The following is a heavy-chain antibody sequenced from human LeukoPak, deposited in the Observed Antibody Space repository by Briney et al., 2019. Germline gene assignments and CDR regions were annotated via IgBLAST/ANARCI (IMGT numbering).Heavy chain of an antibody. Sequence: ASVKVSCKASGGTFISYAISWVRQAPGQGLEWMGGIIPIFGTANYARKFQGRVTITADESTSTAYMELSSLRSEDTAVYYCARRIAVAGSVYFDYWGQGTLVTVSS. V-gene: IGHV1-69*13. CDR2: IIPIFGTA. CDR3: ARRIAVAGSVYFDY. D-gene: IGHD6-19*01. CDR1: GGTFISYA. J-gene: IGHJ4*02.